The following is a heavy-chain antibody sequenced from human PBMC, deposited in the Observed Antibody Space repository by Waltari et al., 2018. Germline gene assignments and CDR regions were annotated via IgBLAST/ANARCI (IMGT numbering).Heavy chain of an antibody. CDR3: AREEVGATNWFDP. D-gene: IGHD1-26*01. J-gene: IGHJ5*02. CDR2: ISSSGSTI. V-gene: IGHV3-48*03. Sequence: EVQLVESGGGLVQPGGSLRLSCAASGFTFSSYEMNWVRRAPGKGREWVSYISSSGSTIYYADSVKGRFTISRDNAKNSLYLQMNSLRAEDTAVYYCAREEVGATNWFDPWGQGTLVTVSS. CDR1: GFTFSSYE.